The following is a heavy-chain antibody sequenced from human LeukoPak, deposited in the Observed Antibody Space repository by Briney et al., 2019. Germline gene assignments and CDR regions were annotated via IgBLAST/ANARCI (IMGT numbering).Heavy chain of an antibody. Sequence: GASVTVSCMASGYTFTGHYIHWVRQAPGQGLEGMGWIHPNTGGTKYAQKFQGRVTMTRDTSINTAYMELSSLRFDDTAVYYCARGATAGRFSLRPTGAYYMDVWGKGTTVTVSS. D-gene: IGHD6-13*01. V-gene: IGHV1-2*02. CDR2: IHPNTGGT. CDR1: GYTFTGHY. J-gene: IGHJ6*03. CDR3: ARGATAGRFSLRPTGAYYMDV.